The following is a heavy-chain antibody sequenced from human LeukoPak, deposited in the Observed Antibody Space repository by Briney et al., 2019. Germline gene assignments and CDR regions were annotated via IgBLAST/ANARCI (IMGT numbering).Heavy chain of an antibody. CDR2: ICTSGST. J-gene: IGHJ5*02. Sequence: SETLSLTCTVSGGSISSGSYYWSWIRQPAGKGLEWIGRICTSGSTNYNPSLKSRVTISVATPKNQLSLKLSSVTAADTAVYHCARDRSSGWSPTGNWFDPWGQGTLVTVSS. CDR1: GGSISSGSYY. V-gene: IGHV4-61*02. D-gene: IGHD6-19*01. CDR3: ARDRSSGWSPTGNWFDP.